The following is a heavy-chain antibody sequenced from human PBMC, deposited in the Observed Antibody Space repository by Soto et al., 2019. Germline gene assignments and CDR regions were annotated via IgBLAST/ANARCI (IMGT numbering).Heavy chain of an antibody. Sequence: PSETLSLTCAVSGGSISSSSYYWAWIRQPPGKGLEWIGSISYSGRTYYNPSLKSRVTMSVDTSKNQFSLKLTSVTAVDTAVYYCGRSEIQGPIDYWGQGSLVIVSS. CDR1: GGSISSSSYY. J-gene: IGHJ4*02. CDR2: ISYSGRT. CDR3: GRSEIQGPIDY. V-gene: IGHV4-39*07.